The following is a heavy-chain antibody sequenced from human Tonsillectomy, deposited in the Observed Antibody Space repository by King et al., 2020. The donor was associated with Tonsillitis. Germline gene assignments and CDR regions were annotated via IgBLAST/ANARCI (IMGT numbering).Heavy chain of an antibody. CDR1: GFTFSSYA. J-gene: IGHJ6*02. Sequence: VQLVESGGGVVQPGRSLRLSCAASGFTFSSYALHWVRQAPGKGLEWVAVIFFDGDNKYYADSVKGRFTISRDNSKNTLYLQMNSLRAEDTAVYYCVAEYYYDTRGTDGMDVWGQGTTVTVSS. CDR2: IFFDGDNK. CDR3: VAEYYYDTRGTDGMDV. V-gene: IGHV3-30*04. D-gene: IGHD3-22*01.